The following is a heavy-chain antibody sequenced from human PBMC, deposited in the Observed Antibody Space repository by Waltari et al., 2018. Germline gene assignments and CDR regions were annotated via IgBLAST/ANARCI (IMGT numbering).Heavy chain of an antibody. J-gene: IGHJ4*02. Sequence: QVQLQQWGAGLLQPSETLSPTCAAHGASSSDYFWSWIRQPPGKGLEWIGEVNHIGGTNYNPSLESRVIISVDASKNQFSLMLKSVTAADTAVYYCARRRGGYLSDYWGQGTLVTVSS. CDR3: ARRRGGYLSDY. V-gene: IGHV4-34*01. CDR2: VNHIGGT. D-gene: IGHD5-12*01. CDR1: GASSSDYF.